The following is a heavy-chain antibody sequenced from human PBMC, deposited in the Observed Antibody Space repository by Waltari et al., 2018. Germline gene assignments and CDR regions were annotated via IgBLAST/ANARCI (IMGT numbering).Heavy chain of an antibody. D-gene: IGHD4-17*01. Sequence: QLQLQESGPGLVKPSETLSLTCTVSGGSISSSSYYWGWLRQPPGKGLEWIGSIYYSGSTYYNPSLRSRVTISVDTSKNQFSLKLSSVTAADTAVYYCARGSDYGDYPFDYWGQGTLVTVSS. CDR1: GGSISSSSYY. J-gene: IGHJ4*02. CDR2: IYYSGST. V-gene: IGHV4-39*07. CDR3: ARGSDYGDYPFDY.